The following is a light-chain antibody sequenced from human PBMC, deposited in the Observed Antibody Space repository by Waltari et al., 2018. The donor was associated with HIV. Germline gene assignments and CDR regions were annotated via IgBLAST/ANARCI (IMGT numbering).Light chain of an antibody. J-gene: IGLJ2*01. CDR1: STDIGTYTF. V-gene: IGLV2-8*01. CDR2: DVT. CDR3: VSYTEKDTFLL. Sequence: QSALTQPPSASGSPGQSVAISCTGSSTDIGTYTFASWYQHHPGQAPKLLIYDVTRRPPGIPDRFSGTKSGYTASLTVSDLQVEDEADYYCVSYTEKDTFLLFGGGTKLAV.